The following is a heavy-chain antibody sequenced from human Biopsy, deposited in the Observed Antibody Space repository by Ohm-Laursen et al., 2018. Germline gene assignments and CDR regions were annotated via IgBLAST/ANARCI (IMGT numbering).Heavy chain of an antibody. CDR1: GGSMSDHY. V-gene: IGHV4-59*11. CDR3: GRVWLWRGYGMDV. D-gene: IGHD6-19*01. J-gene: IGHJ6*02. Sequence: TLSLTCTVSGGSMSDHYWSWLLQTPGKGLEWLGYIYYTGKTTYNPSLESRITISVDTSKNKFSLQLDSMTAADTAVYYCGRVWLWRGYGMDVWGQGTTVTVSS. CDR2: IYYTGKT.